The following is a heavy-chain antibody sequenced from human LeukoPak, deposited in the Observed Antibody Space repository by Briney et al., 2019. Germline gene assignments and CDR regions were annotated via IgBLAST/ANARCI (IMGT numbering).Heavy chain of an antibody. D-gene: IGHD3-22*01. V-gene: IGHV4-39*02. Sequence: SETLSLTCTVSGGSISSSSYYWGWIRQPPGKGLEWIGSIYYSGSTYYNPSLKSRVTISVDTSKNQFSLKLSSVTAADTAVYYCARDTYYYDSSGPGAVDYWGQGTLVTVSS. CDR1: GGSISSSSYY. CDR3: ARDTYYYDSSGPGAVDY. CDR2: IYYSGST. J-gene: IGHJ4*02.